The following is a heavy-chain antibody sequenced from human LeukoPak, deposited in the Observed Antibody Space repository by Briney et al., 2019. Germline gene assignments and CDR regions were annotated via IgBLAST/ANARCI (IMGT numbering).Heavy chain of an antibody. V-gene: IGHV1-2*02. CDR1: GYTFTAYY. J-gene: IGHJ4*02. CDR3: ARDGVSTTPDFDY. CDR2: IYPNSGAT. D-gene: IGHD2-8*01. Sequence: ASVTVSFKTSGYTFTAYYMYWLRQAPGQGLECMGWIYPNSGATGYAQNFQGRVTMTRDTSVSTIYMELSRLRSDDTAVYYCARDGVSTTPDFDYWGQGTLVTVSS.